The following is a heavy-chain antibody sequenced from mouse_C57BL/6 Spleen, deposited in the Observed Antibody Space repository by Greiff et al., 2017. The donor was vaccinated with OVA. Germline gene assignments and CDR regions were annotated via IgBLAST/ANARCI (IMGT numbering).Heavy chain of an antibody. CDR3: ARMIYYGYDGFAY. Sequence: VQLKESGPGLVKPSQSLSLTCSVTGYSITSGYYWNWIRQFPGNKLEWMGYLSYDGSNNYNPSLKNRISITRDTSKNQFFLKLNSVTTEDTATYYCARMIYYGYDGFAYWGQGTLVTVSA. V-gene: IGHV3-6*01. J-gene: IGHJ3*01. CDR2: LSYDGSN. D-gene: IGHD2-2*01. CDR1: GYSITSGYY.